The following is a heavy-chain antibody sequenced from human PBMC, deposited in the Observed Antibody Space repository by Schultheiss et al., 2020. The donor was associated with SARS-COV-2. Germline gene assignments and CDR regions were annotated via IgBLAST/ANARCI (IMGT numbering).Heavy chain of an antibody. J-gene: IGHJ3*02. D-gene: IGHD2-21*02. CDR2: IYYSGST. V-gene: IGHV4-30-4*01. CDR1: GGSISSSSYY. Sequence: SQTLSLTCTVSGGSISSSSYYWSWIRQPPGKGLEWIGYIYYSGSTYYNPSLKSRVTISVDTSKNQFSLKLSSVTAADTAVYYCARRIVVVTATLLDAFDIWGQGTMVTVSS. CDR3: ARRIVVVTATLLDAFDI.